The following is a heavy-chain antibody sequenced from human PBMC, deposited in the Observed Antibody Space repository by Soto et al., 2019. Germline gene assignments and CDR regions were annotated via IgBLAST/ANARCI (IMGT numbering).Heavy chain of an antibody. CDR1: GFTFSSYA. CDR2: ISGSGGST. CDR3: AKDRGGIQLWLSGYYFDY. V-gene: IGHV3-23*01. D-gene: IGHD5-18*01. Sequence: GGSLRLSCAASGFTFSSYAMSWVRQAPGKGLEWVSAISGSGGSTYYADSVKGRFTISRDNSKNTLYLQMNSLRAEDTAVYYCAKDRGGIQLWLSGYYFDYWGQGTLVTVSS. J-gene: IGHJ4*02.